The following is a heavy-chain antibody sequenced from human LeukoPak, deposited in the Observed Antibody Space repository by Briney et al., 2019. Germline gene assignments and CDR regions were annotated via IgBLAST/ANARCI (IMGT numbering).Heavy chain of an antibody. CDR1: GGSISSSSYY. J-gene: IGHJ4*02. D-gene: IGHD5-12*01. CDR3: AKINVDIVATGRFFDY. V-gene: IGHV4-39*07. CDR2: IYYSGST. Sequence: SETLSLTCTVSGGSISSSSYYWGWIRQPPGKGLEWIGSIYYSGSTYYNPSLKSRVTISVDTSKNQFSLKLSSVTAADTAVYYCAKINVDIVATGRFFDYWGQGTLVTVSS.